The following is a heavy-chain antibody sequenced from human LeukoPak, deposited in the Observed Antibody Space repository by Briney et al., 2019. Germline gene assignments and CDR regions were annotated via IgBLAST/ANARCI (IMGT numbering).Heavy chain of an antibody. CDR1: GGSFSGYY. CDR2: INHSGST. V-gene: IGHV4-34*01. CDR3: ARGSGIAPSGRWIQH. J-gene: IGHJ1*01. D-gene: IGHD6-13*01. Sequence: SETLSLTCAVYGGSFSGYYWSWIRQPPGKGLGWIGEINHSGSTNYNPSLKSRVTISVDMSKNQFSLKLSSVTAADTAVYYCARGSGIAPSGRWIQHWGQGTLVTVSS.